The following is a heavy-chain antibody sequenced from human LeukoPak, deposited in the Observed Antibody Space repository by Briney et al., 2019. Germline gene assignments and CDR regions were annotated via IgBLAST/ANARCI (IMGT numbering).Heavy chain of an antibody. J-gene: IGHJ6*02. Sequence: GALRLSCLAFGFRFYQFALTLVRPASGKGLGLVLKIFNDVHYADSVRGRFTISRDNSRKTVFLQMNSLTPEDAATYYCTKDSQGFYGGFWYGTYGMDVWGQGTTVTVSS. CDR3: TKDSQGFYGGFWYGTYGMDV. CDR2: IFNDV. D-gene: IGHD3-16*01. V-gene: IGHV3-23*03. CDR1: GFRFYQFA.